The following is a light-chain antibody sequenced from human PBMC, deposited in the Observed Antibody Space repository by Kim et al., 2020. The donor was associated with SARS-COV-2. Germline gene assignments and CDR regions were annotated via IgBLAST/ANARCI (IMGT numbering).Light chain of an antibody. Sequence: ASVKLTCTLGSGHSNSAIAWHQQQPEKGPRYLMKLNSDGSHNKGDGIPDRFSGSSSGAERYLTISSLQSEDEADYYCQTWGTGIWVFGGGTQLTVL. J-gene: IGLJ3*02. V-gene: IGLV4-69*01. CDR2: LNSDGSH. CDR3: QTWGTGIWV. CDR1: SGHSNSA.